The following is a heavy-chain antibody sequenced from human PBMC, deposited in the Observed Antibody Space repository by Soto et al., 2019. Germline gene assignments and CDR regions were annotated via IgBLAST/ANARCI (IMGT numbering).Heavy chain of an antibody. CDR2: ISSSSSYI. J-gene: IGHJ3*02. CDR3: ARELWVPPHDAFDI. CDR1: GFTFSSYS. D-gene: IGHD1-26*01. V-gene: IGHV3-21*01. Sequence: WGSLRLSCAASGFTFSSYSMNWVRQAPGKGLEWVSSISSSSSYIYYADSVKGRFTISRDNAKNSLYLQMNSLRAEDTAVYYCARELWVPPHDAFDIWGQGTMVTVSS.